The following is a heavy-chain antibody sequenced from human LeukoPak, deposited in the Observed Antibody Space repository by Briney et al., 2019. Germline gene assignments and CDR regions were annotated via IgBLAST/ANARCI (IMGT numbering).Heavy chain of an antibody. CDR3: ATDGAGFDT. CDR2: INIGGTNT. J-gene: IGHJ5*02. Sequence: GGSLRLSCAASGFTFNDYYLSWIRQAPGKGLEWLSYINIGGTNTHYADSVKGRFTISRDNAKKSLYLEMNNLRAEDTAVYYCATDGAGFDTWGQGVLVTVSS. V-gene: IGHV3-11*01. CDR1: GFTFNDYY.